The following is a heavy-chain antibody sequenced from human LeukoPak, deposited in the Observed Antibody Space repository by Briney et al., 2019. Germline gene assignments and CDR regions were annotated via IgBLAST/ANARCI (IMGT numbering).Heavy chain of an antibody. D-gene: IGHD3-10*01. J-gene: IGHJ4*02. CDR3: ARHVRDYGSGSYYTTFDY. CDR1: GGSISSYY. CDR2: IYYSGST. Sequence: SETLSLTCTVSGGSISSYYWSWIRQPPGKGLEWIGYIYYSGSTNYNPSLKSRVTISVDTSKNQFSLKLSPVTAADTAEYYCARHVRDYGSGSYYTTFDYWGQGTLVTVSS. V-gene: IGHV4-59*08.